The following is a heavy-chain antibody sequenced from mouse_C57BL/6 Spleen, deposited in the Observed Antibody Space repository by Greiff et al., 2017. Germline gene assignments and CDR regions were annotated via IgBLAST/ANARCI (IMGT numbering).Heavy chain of an antibody. CDR1: GYSITSDY. CDR3: ARSYYITRGYFDY. CDR2: ISYSGST. D-gene: IGHD2-12*01. J-gene: IGHJ2*01. Sequence: EVHLVESGPGLAKPSQTLSLTCSVTGYSITSDYWNWIRKFPGNKLEYMGYISYSGSTYYNPSLKSRLSITRDTTKNQSYLQLNSVTTEDTPTYYCARSYYITRGYFDYWGQGTTLTVSS. V-gene: IGHV3-8*01.